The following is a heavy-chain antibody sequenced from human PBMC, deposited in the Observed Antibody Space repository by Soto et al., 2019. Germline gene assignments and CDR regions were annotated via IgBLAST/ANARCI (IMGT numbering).Heavy chain of an antibody. D-gene: IGHD3-10*01. V-gene: IGHV1-18*01. CDR1: GYSFSTYG. CDR2: ISVFNGNT. CDR3: ARGGSYGVDY. Sequence: QVQLVQSGGEVKKPGASVKVSCKTSGYSFSTYGISWVRQAPGQGLAWMGWISVFNGNTNYARKVQVRVIISTDTSTSTAYMELGSLTSDDTAIYYCARGGSYGVDYWGQGTLVTVSS. J-gene: IGHJ4*02.